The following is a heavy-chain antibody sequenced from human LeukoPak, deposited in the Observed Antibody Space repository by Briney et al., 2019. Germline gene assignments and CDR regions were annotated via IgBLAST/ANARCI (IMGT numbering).Heavy chain of an antibody. D-gene: IGHD6-19*01. Sequence: GESLKISCKGSGYSFTSYWIGWVRQMPGKGLAGMGIIYPGDSDTRYSPSFQGQVTISADKSISTAYLQWSSLKASDTAMYYCARRMMLRSGHFDYWGQGTLVTVSS. CDR1: GYSFTSYW. J-gene: IGHJ4*02. CDR2: IYPGDSDT. V-gene: IGHV5-51*01. CDR3: ARRMMLRSGHFDY.